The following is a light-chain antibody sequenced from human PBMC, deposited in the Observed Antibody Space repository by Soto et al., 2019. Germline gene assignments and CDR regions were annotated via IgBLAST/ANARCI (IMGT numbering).Light chain of an antibody. V-gene: IGKV1-39*01. J-gene: IGKJ4*01. CDR2: AAS. Sequence: DIQMTPSPSSLSGSVVYRVPSTCRTSHSISTYLNWYQQKPGKAPKLLITAASSLQSGVPSRFSVRGSGTDFALTISSLQPEDFATYYCQQSYSTPPTFGGGT. CDR3: QQSYSTPPT. CDR1: HSISTY.